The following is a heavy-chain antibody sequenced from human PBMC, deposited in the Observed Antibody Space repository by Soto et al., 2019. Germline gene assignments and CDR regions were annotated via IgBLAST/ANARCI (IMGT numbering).Heavy chain of an antibody. CDR3: ARGTSWQLPFDY. D-gene: IGHD6-13*01. CDR1: SDSISSYY. Sequence: SETLSLTCTVSSDSISSYYWSWIRQPPGKRLEWIGYISYSGSTDYNPSLKSRVTISGDTSKNQFSLKVSSVTAADTAVYYCARGTSWQLPFDYWGQGTLVTSPQ. CDR2: ISYSGST. J-gene: IGHJ4*02. V-gene: IGHV4-59*01.